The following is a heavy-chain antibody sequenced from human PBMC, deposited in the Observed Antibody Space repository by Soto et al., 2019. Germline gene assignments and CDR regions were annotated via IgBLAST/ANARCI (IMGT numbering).Heavy chain of an antibody. V-gene: IGHV1-69*13. CDR1: GGTFSSYA. CDR3: ARESRYYDFWSGSEGPFDY. CDR2: IIPIFGTA. Sequence: ASVKVSCKASGGTFSSYAISWVRQAPGQGLEWMGGIIPIFGTANYAQKFQGRVTITADESTSTAYMELSSLRSEDTAVYYCARESRYYDFWSGSEGPFDYWGQGTRGTVS. J-gene: IGHJ4*02. D-gene: IGHD3-3*01.